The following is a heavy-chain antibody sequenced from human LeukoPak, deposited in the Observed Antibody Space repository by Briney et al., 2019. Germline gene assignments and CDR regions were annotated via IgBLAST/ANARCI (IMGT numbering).Heavy chain of an antibody. J-gene: IGHJ4*02. V-gene: IGHV3-48*02. CDR3: ASSGSYRFDY. CDR1: GFTFSGYS. CDR2: ITASGTAM. Sequence: GGSLRLSCAASGFTFSGYSMNWVRQAPGKGLEWVSHITASGTAMFYADSVKGRFTISRDNAKNSLYLQMNSLRDEDTAVYYCASSGSYRFDYWGQGTLVTVSS. D-gene: IGHD1-26*01.